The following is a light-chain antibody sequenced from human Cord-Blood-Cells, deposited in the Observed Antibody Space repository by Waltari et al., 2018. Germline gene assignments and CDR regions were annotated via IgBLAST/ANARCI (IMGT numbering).Light chain of an antibody. CDR3: CSYAGSSTYV. Sequence: QSALTQPASVSGSPGQSITISCTGTSSDVGRYNLVSWYQQHQGKAPKLMIYEGSKRASGVSNRFSGSKSGNPASLTISWLQAEDEADYYCCSYAGSSTYVFGTGTKVTVL. V-gene: IGLV2-23*01. J-gene: IGLJ1*01. CDR1: SSDVGRYNL. CDR2: EGS.